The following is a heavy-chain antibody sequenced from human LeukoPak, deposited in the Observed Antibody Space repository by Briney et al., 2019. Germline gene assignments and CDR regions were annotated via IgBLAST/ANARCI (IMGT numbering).Heavy chain of an antibody. CDR2: ISGSGTYT. J-gene: IGHJ4*02. CDR1: GFTFSRDS. D-gene: IGHD2-2*01. CDR3: VKLSDQLPPGYFDY. V-gene: IGHV3-23*01. Sequence: GGSLRLSCAASGFTFSRDSMNWIRQAPGKGLEWVSGISGSGTYTYYADSVKGRFTISRDNSKNSLYLQMNSLTAEDTAVYYCVKLSDQLPPGYFDYWGQGTLVTVSS.